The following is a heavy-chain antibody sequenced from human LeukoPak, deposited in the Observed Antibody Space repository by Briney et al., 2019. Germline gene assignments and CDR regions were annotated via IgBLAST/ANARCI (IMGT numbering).Heavy chain of an antibody. CDR3: ARVQGLIDPFDI. Sequence: GGSLTLSCALSGFTLSNSAMGWVRHAPGKGLEWGSVISRSGENTYPAASVKGRFTVSRDSSKYTLYVQMYSPRAGDRVIYYGARVQGLIDPFDIWGRGTLVTVSS. V-gene: IGHV3-23*01. CDR2: ISRSGENT. J-gene: IGHJ3*02. CDR1: GFTLSNSA. D-gene: IGHD6-19*01.